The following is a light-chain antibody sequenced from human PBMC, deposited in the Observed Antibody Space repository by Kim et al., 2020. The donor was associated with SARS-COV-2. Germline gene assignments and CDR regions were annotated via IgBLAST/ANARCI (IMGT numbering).Light chain of an antibody. J-gene: IGKJ5*01. CDR3: HQYYDARVT. Sequence: SVGDRATIHCRASHKFGDWLAWYQPQPEKAPKLLVYKASTLHNGVPSRFSGSGSGTEFTLTISSLQPDDFATYYCHQYYDARVTFGQGTRLEIK. V-gene: IGKV1-5*03. CDR2: KAS. CDR1: HKFGDW.